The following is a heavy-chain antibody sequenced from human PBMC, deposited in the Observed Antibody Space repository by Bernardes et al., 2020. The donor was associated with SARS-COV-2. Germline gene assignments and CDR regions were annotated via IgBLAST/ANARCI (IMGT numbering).Heavy chain of an antibody. CDR1: GYPFSRYG. V-gene: IGHV1-18*01. Sequence: ASVKVSCTASGYPFSRYGITWVRQAPGQGLEWMGWINTNNPKTNLAQKFQGRLTMTADTFTSTAYMELRSLKSDDTAVYYCARGVEEMVVVADDAFDIWGQGTMVTVSS. CDR2: INTNNPKT. D-gene: IGHD2-15*01. J-gene: IGHJ3*02. CDR3: ARGVEEMVVVADDAFDI.